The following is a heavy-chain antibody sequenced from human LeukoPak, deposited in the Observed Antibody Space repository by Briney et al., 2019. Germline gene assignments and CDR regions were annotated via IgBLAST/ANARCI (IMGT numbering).Heavy chain of an antibody. CDR1: GGSFSGYY. J-gene: IGHJ4*02. Sequence: SETLSLTCAVYGGSFSGYYWSWIRQPPGKGLEWIGEINHSGSTNYNPSLKSRVTISVDKSKNQFSLKLSSVTAADTAVYYCAGRITVAGNDYWGQGALVTVSS. CDR3: AGRITVAGNDY. CDR2: INHSGST. V-gene: IGHV4-34*01. D-gene: IGHD6-19*01.